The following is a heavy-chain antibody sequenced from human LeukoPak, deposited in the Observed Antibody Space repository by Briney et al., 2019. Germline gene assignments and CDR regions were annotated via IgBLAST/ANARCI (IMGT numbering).Heavy chain of an antibody. V-gene: IGHV3-23*01. CDR1: GFTFRNYA. Sequence: GGSLRLSCAASGFTFRNYAMTWVRQAPGKGLDWVSSINGNGRATYYADSVRGRFTISRDNSKNTLYLQMNSLRAEDTAVFYCAKGGAYYDFIIDPWGQGTLVTVSS. D-gene: IGHD3-3*01. J-gene: IGHJ5*02. CDR2: INGNGRAT. CDR3: AKGGAYYDFIIDP.